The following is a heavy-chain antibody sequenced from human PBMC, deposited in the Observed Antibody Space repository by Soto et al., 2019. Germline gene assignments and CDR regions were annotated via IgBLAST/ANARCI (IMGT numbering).Heavy chain of an antibody. Sequence: SGPTLVHPTQPLTLTCTFSGLSLSTSGMCLSWIRQPLVKALEWLARIAWEDDKFYNTSLKTRLTISMDTSENQVVLTMTNVDPVDPATYYCARMPSSGWYSFDYWGHGTLVTVSS. D-gene: IGHD6-19*01. CDR3: ARMPSSGWYSFDY. CDR2: IAWEDDK. V-gene: IGHV2-70*17. J-gene: IGHJ4*01. CDR1: GLSLSTSGMC.